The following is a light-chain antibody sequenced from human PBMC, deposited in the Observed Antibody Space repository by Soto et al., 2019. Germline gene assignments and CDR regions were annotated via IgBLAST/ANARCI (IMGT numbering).Light chain of an antibody. J-gene: IGLJ1*01. CDR1: SSDVGTYKP. CDR2: EVS. Sequence: QSVLTQPASVSGSPGQSITISCTGTSSDVGTYKPVSWYQQYPGKAPKLMIYEVSNRPSGVSNRFSGSKSGNTASLTISGLQAEDEADYYCSSYTSSSTLYVFGTGTKLTVL. CDR3: SSYTSSSTLYV. V-gene: IGLV2-14*02.